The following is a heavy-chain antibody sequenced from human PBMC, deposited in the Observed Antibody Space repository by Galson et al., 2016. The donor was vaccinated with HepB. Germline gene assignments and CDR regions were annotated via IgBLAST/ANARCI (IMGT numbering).Heavy chain of an antibody. J-gene: IGHJ4*02. V-gene: IGHV3-74*01. CDR2: INSDGSST. Sequence: SLRLSCAASGFTFSNSWMHWVRQAPGKGLVWVSRINSDGSSTSFADSVEGRFTISRDNAKNSLYLQMNSLRAEDTAVYYCARDRPRDFFWSGSYAGFDYWGQGTLVTVSS. CDR3: ARDRPRDFFWSGSYAGFDY. D-gene: IGHD1-26*01. CDR1: GFTFSNSW.